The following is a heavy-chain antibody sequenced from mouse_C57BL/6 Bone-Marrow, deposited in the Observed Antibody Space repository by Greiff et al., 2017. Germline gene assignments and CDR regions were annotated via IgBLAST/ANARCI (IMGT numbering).Heavy chain of an antibody. CDR2: IDPSDSYT. D-gene: IGHD5-1*01. V-gene: IGHV1-50*01. Sequence: QVQLKQPGAELVKPGASVKLSCKASGYTFTSYWMQWVKQRPGQGLEWIGEIDPSDSYTNYNQKFKGKATLTVDTSSSTASMQLSSLTSEDSAVYYCARNLRFDYWGQGTTLTVSS. J-gene: IGHJ2*01. CDR3: ARNLRFDY. CDR1: GYTFTSYW.